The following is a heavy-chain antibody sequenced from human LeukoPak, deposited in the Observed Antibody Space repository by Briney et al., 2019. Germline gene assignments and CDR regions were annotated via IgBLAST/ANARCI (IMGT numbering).Heavy chain of an antibody. CDR2: IYYSGST. CDR1: GGSISSYY. J-gene: IGHJ6*02. Sequence: SETLSLTCTVSGGSISSYYWSWIRQPPGKGLEWIGYIYYSGSTNYNPSLKSRVTISVDTSKNQFSLKLSSVTAADTAVYYCARDPRYYVSSGYFYGMDVWGQGTTVTVSS. CDR3: ARDPRYYVSSGYFYGMDV. D-gene: IGHD3-22*01. V-gene: IGHV4-59*01.